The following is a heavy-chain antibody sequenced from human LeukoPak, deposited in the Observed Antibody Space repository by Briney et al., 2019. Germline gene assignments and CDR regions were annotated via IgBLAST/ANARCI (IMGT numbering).Heavy chain of an antibody. D-gene: IGHD3-22*01. CDR2: MRYDGSNK. CDR1: AFTFTTYG. V-gene: IGHV3-30*02. J-gene: IGHJ4*02. CDR3: AKEARPYDSSAYLNY. Sequence: GSSLRLSCAVSAFTFTTYGMHWVRQAPGKGLEWVPFMRYDGSNKYYADSVKGRFTISRDNSKNTLYLQMNSLRAEDTAVYYCAKEARPYDSSAYLNYWGQGTLVTVSS.